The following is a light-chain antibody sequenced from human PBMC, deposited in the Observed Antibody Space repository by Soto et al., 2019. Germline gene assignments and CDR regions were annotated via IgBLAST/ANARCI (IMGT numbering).Light chain of an antibody. V-gene: IGLV2-14*01. Sequence: QSALTQPASVSGSPGQSITISCTGTSSDVGANNFVSWYQQYPGKAPKLIIREVSNRPSGVSNRFSGSKSGNTASLTISGLPAEDDADYYCNSYTNTAARVFGTGTKLTVL. CDR3: NSYTNTAARV. CDR1: SSDVGANNF. CDR2: EVS. J-gene: IGLJ1*01.